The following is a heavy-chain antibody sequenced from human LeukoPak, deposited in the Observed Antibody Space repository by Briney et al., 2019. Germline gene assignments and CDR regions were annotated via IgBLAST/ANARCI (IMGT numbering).Heavy chain of an antibody. V-gene: IGHV3-48*02. D-gene: IGHD6-13*01. CDR2: ISSSSSTI. J-gene: IGHJ4*02. Sequence: GGSLRLSCAASGFTFSSYSINWVRQAPGKGLEWVSYISSSSSTIHYADSVKGRFTISRDNAKNSLYLQMNSLRDEDTAVYYCARGPMYSSRFAGDYWGQGTLDTVSS. CDR3: ARGPMYSSRFAGDY. CDR1: GFTFSSYS.